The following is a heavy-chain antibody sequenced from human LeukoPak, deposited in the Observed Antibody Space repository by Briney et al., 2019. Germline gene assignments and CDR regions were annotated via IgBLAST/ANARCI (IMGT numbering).Heavy chain of an antibody. J-gene: IGHJ4*02. CDR2: LNSDGSST. V-gene: IGHV3-74*01. CDR3: ARAYNDGSGFYPPYFDY. Sequence: GGSLRLSCAASGFTFSSYWMHWVRQAPGKGLMWVSRLNSDGSSTSYADSVKGRFTISRDNAKNTLYLQMNSLRAEDTAVCYCARAYNDGSGFYPPYFDYWGQGTLVTVSS. CDR1: GFTFSSYW. D-gene: IGHD3-22*01.